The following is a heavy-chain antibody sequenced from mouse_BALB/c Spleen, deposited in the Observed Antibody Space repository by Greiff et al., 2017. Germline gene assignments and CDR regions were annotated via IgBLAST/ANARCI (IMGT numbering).Heavy chain of an antibody. Sequence: EVQLVESGAELVKPGASVKLSCTASGFNIKDTYMHWVKQRPEQGLEWIGRIDPANGNTKYDPKFQGKATITADTSSNTAYLQLSSLTSEDTAVYYCARRGDWDVYYAMDYWGQGTSVTVSS. J-gene: IGHJ4*01. CDR3: ARRGDWDVYYAMDY. CDR2: IDPANGNT. CDR1: GFNIKDTY. D-gene: IGHD4-1*01. V-gene: IGHV14-3*02.